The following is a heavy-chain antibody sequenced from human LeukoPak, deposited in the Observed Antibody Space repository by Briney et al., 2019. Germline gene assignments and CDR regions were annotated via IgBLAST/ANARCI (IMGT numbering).Heavy chain of an antibody. Sequence: ASVKVSCKASGYTFTSYYMHWVRQAPGQGLEWMGIINPSGGSTSYAQKFQGRVTMTRDTSTSTVYMELSSLRVEDTAVYFCAKGGYEAGDTGGYSGVGYWFDDWGQGTLVTVSS. V-gene: IGHV1-46*01. CDR2: INPSGGST. J-gene: IGHJ4*02. CDR1: GYTFTSYY. CDR3: AKGGYEAGDTGGYSGVGYWFDD. D-gene: IGHD3-22*01.